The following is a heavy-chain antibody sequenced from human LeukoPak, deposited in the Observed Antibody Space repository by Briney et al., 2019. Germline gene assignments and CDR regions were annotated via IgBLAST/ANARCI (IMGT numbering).Heavy chain of an antibody. J-gene: IGHJ4*02. Sequence: GGSLRLSCAASGFTFSSYWMNWARQAPGKGLEWVASINHNGNVNYYVDSVKGRFTISRDNAKNSLYLQMSNLRAEDTAVYYCAKDKVRFDYWGQGTLVTVSS. V-gene: IGHV3-7*03. CDR1: GFTFSSYW. CDR2: INHNGNVN. CDR3: AKDKVRFDY. D-gene: IGHD2-15*01.